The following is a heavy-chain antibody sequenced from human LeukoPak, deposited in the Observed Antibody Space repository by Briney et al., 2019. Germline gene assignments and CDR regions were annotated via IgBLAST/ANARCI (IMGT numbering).Heavy chain of an antibody. CDR3: AKVEYYGSGIYF. V-gene: IGHV3-23*01. J-gene: IGHJ4*02. CDR1: GFTFSNYA. Sequence: GGSLRLSCAASGFTFSNYALNWVRQAPGKGLEWVSAISESGDKTHYADSVKGRFTISRDNSKNTLYLQMNSLRAEDTAVYYCAKVEYYGSGIYFWGQGTLVTVSS. D-gene: IGHD3-10*01. CDR2: ISESGDKT.